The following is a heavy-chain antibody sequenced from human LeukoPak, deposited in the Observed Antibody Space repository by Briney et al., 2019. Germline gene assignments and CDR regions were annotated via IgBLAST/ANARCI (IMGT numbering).Heavy chain of an antibody. D-gene: IGHD3-10*01. CDR2: IIPIFGTA. J-gene: IGHJ4*02. Sequence: PLASVKVSCKASGGTFSSYAISWVRQAPGQGLEWMGWIIPIFGTANYAQKFQGRVTITADKSTSTAYMKLSSLRSEDTAGCYCERASLLWLGELPNGYFDYWGRGTLVTVSS. CDR1: GGTFSSYA. CDR3: ERASLLWLGELPNGYFDY. V-gene: IGHV1-69*06.